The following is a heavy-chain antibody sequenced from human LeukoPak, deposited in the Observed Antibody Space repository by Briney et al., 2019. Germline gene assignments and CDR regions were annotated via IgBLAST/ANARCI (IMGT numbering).Heavy chain of an antibody. D-gene: IGHD2-21*02. CDR3: ARQGVATAINF. Sequence: ETLPHTCTVSGGSISSYYWSWIRQPAGQGLEWIGRIYASGNTNYNPSLKSRVTMSVDTSKNLFALKLSSVTAADTAVYYCARQGVATAINFWRQGTLVTVSS. CDR2: IYASGNT. CDR1: GGSISSYY. V-gene: IGHV4-4*07. J-gene: IGHJ4*02.